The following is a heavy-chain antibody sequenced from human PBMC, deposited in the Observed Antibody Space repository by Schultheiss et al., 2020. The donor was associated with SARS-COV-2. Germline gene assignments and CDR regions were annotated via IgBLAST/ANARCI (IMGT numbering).Heavy chain of an antibody. CDR2: IYYSGST. CDR3: AGWEWEPNYYGMDV. D-gene: IGHD1-26*01. J-gene: IGHJ6*02. CDR1: GGSISSGGYY. V-gene: IGHV4-31*03. Sequence: SETLSLTCTVSGGSISSGGYYWSWIRQHPGKGLEWIGYIYYSGSTYYNPSLKSRVTISVDTSNNPFSLKLGSVTAADTAVYYCAGWEWEPNYYGMDVWGQGTAVTVSS.